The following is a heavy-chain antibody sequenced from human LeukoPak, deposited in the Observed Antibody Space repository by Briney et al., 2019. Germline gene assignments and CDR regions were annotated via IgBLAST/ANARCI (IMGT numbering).Heavy chain of an antibody. D-gene: IGHD5-18*01. CDR2: INPNSGGT. CDR1: GYTFTSYG. Sequence: ASVKVSCKASGYTFTSYGISWVRQAPGQGLEWMGWINPNSGGTNYAQKFQGRVTMTRDTSISTAYMELSRLRSDDTAVYYCARLRGYSSVFDYWGQGTLVTVSS. CDR3: ARLRGYSSVFDY. J-gene: IGHJ4*02. V-gene: IGHV1-2*02.